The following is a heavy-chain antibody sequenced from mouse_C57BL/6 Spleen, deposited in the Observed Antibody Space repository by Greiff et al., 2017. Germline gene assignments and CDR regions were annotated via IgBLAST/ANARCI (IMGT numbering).Heavy chain of an antibody. CDR1: GYAFTNYL. CDR2: INPGSGGT. J-gene: IGHJ2*01. CDR3: ARSFYYGNYVDY. V-gene: IGHV1-54*01. Sequence: VQLQQSGAELVRPGTSVKVSCKASGYAFTNYLIEWVKQRPGQGLEWIGVINPGSGGTNYNEKFKGKATLTADKSSSTAYMQLSSLTSEDSAVYFCARSFYYGNYVDYWGQGTTLTVSS. D-gene: IGHD2-1*01.